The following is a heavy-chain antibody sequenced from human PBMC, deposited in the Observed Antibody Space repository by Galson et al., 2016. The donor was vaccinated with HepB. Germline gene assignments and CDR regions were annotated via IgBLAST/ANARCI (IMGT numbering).Heavy chain of an antibody. D-gene: IGHD2-15*01. Sequence: LRLSCAASGFDFAAYWMPWVRQAPGKGLEEVASIRKDGTEKRYVDSVEGRFTISRDNAKDSLYLQMNSLTAEDTAVYYCARVGYCSGAGCQGRDWFDPWGQGTLVTVSP. CDR2: IRKDGTEK. CDR1: GFDFAAYW. J-gene: IGHJ5*02. CDR3: ARVGYCSGAGCQGRDWFDP. V-gene: IGHV3-7*03.